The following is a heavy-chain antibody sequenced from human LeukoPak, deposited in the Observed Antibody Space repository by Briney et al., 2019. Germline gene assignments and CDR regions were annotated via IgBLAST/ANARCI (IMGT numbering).Heavy chain of an antibody. Sequence: GGSLRLSCAASGFTFSNFWMHWVRQAPGKGLEWVANIKQDGSEKYYVDSVKGRFTISRDNAKNSLYLQMNSLRAEDTAVYYCARGIAAAHLGPHYYYYGMDVWGQGATVTVSS. CDR1: GFTFSNFW. V-gene: IGHV3-7*03. D-gene: IGHD6-13*01. CDR3: ARGIAAAHLGPHYYYYGMDV. J-gene: IGHJ6*02. CDR2: IKQDGSEK.